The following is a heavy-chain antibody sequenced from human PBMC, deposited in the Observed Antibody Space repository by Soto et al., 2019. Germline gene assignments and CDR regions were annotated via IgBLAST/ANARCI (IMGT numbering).Heavy chain of an antibody. CDR3: ASSGEGSCDS. J-gene: IGHJ4*02. Sequence: SETLSLTCTVSGGSMSGYSWSWIRQPPGRGLEWIGHISNSGTANYNPSLKSRVTMSVDTSKNQISLKVTSVTAADTAVYYCASSGEGSCDSWRPVTRVTVSS. D-gene: IGHD3-10*01. CDR1: GGSMSGYS. CDR2: ISNSGTA. V-gene: IGHV4-59*01.